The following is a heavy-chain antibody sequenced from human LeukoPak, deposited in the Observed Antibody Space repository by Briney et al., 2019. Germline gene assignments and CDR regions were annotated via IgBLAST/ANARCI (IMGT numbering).Heavy chain of an antibody. V-gene: IGHV1-69*05. D-gene: IGHD3-22*01. CDR1: GGTFSSYA. CDR3: ARESDYYDSSGYYLYFDY. CDR2: IIPIFGTA. Sequence: SVKVCCKASGGTFSSYAISWVRQAPGQGLEWMGRIIPIFGTANYAQKFQGRVTITTDESTSTAYMELSSLRSEDTAVYYCARESDYYDSSGYYLYFDYWGQGTLVTVSS. J-gene: IGHJ4*02.